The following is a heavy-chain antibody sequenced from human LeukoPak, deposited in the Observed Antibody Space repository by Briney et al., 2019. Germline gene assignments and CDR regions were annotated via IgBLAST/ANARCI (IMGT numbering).Heavy chain of an antibody. CDR3: ASGGDYYDSSGYSSDY. V-gene: IGHV3-21*01. Sequence: PGGSLRLSCAASGFTFSSYSMNWVRQAPGKGLEWVSSISSSSSYIYYADSVKGRFTISRDNAKNSLYLQMNSLRAEDTAVYYCASGGDYYDSSGYSSDYWGQGTLVTVSS. J-gene: IGHJ4*02. D-gene: IGHD3-22*01. CDR2: ISSSSSYI. CDR1: GFTFSSYS.